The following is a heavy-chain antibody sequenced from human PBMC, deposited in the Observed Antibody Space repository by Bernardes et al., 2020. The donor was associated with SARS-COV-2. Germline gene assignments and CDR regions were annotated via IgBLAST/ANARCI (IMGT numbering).Heavy chain of an antibody. CDR3: ARDGTHYSSSSGSNYYYYGMDV. V-gene: IGHV4-4*07. D-gene: IGHD6-6*01. J-gene: IGHJ6*02. CDR2: IYTSGST. Sequence: LSLTCTVSGGSISSYYWSWIRQPAGKGLEWIGRIYTSGSTNYNPSLKSRVTMSVDTSKNQFSLKLSSVTAADTAVYYCARDGTHYSSSSGSNYYYYGMDVWGQGTTVTVSS. CDR1: GGSISSYY.